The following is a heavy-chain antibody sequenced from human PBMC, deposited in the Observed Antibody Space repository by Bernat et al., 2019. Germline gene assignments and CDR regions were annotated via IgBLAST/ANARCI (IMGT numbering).Heavy chain of an antibody. D-gene: IGHD1-26*01. CDR3: TTSGWDLRL. J-gene: IGHJ4*02. CDR2: IKSKTDGGTT. Sequence: EVQLVESGGGLVKPGGSLRLSCAASGFTFNNAWMNWVRQASGKGLAWVGRIKSKTDGGTTDYAARVRGSFTISRDNTKNTLYLQVNSLNTEDSAVYFCTTSGWDLRLWGQGTLVTVSS. CDR1: GFTFNNAW. V-gene: IGHV3-15*07.